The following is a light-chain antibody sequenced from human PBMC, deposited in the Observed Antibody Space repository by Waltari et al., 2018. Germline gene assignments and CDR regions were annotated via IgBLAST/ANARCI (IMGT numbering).Light chain of an antibody. J-gene: IGKJ1*01. CDR3: QQDKSLPVS. CDR1: QDISNW. V-gene: IGKV1-12*01. Sequence: DIQLTQSPSSVSASVGDRVTITCRASQDISNWSAWYQQKPGKAPNLLIYAASSWQSGVPDRFSGSGSGTDFTLTISSLEPEDFATYYCQQDKSLPVSFGHGTKVEIK. CDR2: AAS.